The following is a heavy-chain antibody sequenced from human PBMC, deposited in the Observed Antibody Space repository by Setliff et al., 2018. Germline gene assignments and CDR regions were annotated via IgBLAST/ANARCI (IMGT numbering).Heavy chain of an antibody. CDR1: GASISDSY. Sequence: PSETLSLTCGVSGASISDSYWSWIRQPPGKGLEWIGHILTTGSTNYNPSLKSRIAISADTSRDRFSLRLTSVTAADTAVYYCIRDTHVSGAYYFDYWGQGTLVTVSS. V-gene: IGHV4-4*08. J-gene: IGHJ4*02. CDR3: IRDTHVSGAYYFDY. D-gene: IGHD1-26*01. CDR2: ILTTGST.